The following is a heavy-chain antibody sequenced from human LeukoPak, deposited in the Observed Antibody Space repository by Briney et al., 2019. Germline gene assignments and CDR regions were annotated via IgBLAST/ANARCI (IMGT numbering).Heavy chain of an antibody. V-gene: IGHV3-23*01. D-gene: IGHD2-21*02. Sequence: GRSLRLSCAASGFTFSTYAMSWVRQAPGKGLEWVSAISGSGGSTYYADSVKGRFTISSDNSKHTLHLQSNRLRAEDTAVYYCAKYDCGGDCYFYYLDYWGQGTLVTVSS. J-gene: IGHJ4*02. CDR2: ISGSGGST. CDR3: AKYDCGGDCYFYYLDY. CDR1: GFTFSTYA.